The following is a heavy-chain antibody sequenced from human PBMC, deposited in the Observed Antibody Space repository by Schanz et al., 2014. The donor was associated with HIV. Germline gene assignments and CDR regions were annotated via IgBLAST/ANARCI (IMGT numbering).Heavy chain of an antibody. CDR1: DYNFMKYG. D-gene: IGHD6-13*01. CDR3: ASDLSVYSSSSSV. V-gene: IGHV1-2*02. Sequence: QVQLVQSGAEVKKPGASVKVSCKASDYNFMKYGINWVRRAPGQGLEWMGWINPNSGGTNYAQKFQGRVTMTRDTSISTAYMELSRLRSDDTAVYYCASDLSVYSSSSSVWGQGTTVTVSS. J-gene: IGHJ6*02. CDR2: INPNSGGT.